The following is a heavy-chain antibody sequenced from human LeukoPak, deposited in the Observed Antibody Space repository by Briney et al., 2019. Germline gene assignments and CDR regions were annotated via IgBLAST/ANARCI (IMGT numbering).Heavy chain of an antibody. D-gene: IGHD3-3*01. CDR2: ISAYNGNT. CDR3: AREAYITIFGVVIYYYMDV. J-gene: IGHJ6*03. CDR1: GYTFTSYG. Sequence: ASVKVSCKASGYTFTSYGISWVRQAPGQGLEWMGWISAYNGNTNYAQKLQGRVTMTTDTSTSTAYMELRSLRSDDTAVYYCAREAYITIFGVVIYYYMDVWGKGTTVTVSS. V-gene: IGHV1-18*01.